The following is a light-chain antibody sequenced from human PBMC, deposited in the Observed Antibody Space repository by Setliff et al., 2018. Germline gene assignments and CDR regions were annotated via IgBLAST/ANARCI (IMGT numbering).Light chain of an antibody. J-gene: IGLJ2*01. V-gene: IGLV1-51*01. Sequence: QSVLTQPPSVSAAPRQKVTISCSGSDSNIGSSYVSWYQQVPGTAPKIIIYDNDERPSGIPDRFSGSKSGASGTLGITGLQAGDEAEYYCATWDFSLRGVVFGGGTKVTV. CDR1: DSNIGSSY. CDR3: ATWDFSLRGVV. CDR2: DND.